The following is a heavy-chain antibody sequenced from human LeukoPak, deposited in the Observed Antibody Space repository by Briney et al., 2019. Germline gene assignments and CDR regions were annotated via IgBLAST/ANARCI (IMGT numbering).Heavy chain of an antibody. CDR3: ARLYYGSGSSWFDP. D-gene: IGHD3-10*01. CDR2: IYYSGST. V-gene: IGHV4-59*08. CDR1: GGSISSYY. J-gene: IGHJ5*02. Sequence: SETQSLTCTVSGGSISSYYWSWIRQPPGKGLEWIGYIYYSGSTNYNPSLKSRLTISVDTSKNQFSLKLSSVTAADTAVYYCARLYYGSGSSWFDPWGQGALVTVSS.